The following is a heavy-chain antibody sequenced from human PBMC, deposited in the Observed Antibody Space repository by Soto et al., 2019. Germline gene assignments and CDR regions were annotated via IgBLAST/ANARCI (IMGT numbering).Heavy chain of an antibody. D-gene: IGHD3-10*01. Sequence: GGSLRLSCAASGFTFSSYGMHWVRQAPGKGLEWVAVISYDGSNKYYADSVKGRFTISRDNSKNTLYLQMNSLRAEDTAVYYCAKDKSGDNHYYYYGMDVWGQGTTVTVSS. CDR2: ISYDGSNK. J-gene: IGHJ6*02. V-gene: IGHV3-30*18. CDR3: AKDKSGDNHYYYYGMDV. CDR1: GFTFSSYG.